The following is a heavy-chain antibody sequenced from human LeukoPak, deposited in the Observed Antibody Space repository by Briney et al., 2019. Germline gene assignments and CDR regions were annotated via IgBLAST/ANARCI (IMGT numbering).Heavy chain of an antibody. CDR2: IYYSGST. V-gene: IGHV4-59*04. CDR1: GGSINNYY. CDR3: AKSRGDRPLGY. J-gene: IGHJ4*02. D-gene: IGHD3-16*02. Sequence: SETLSLTCTVSGGSINNYYWSWIRQPPGKGLEWIGSIYYSGSTYYNPSLKSRVTMSIDTSKNYFSLKLNSVTAADTAVYYCAKSRGDRPLGYWGQGTLVTVSS.